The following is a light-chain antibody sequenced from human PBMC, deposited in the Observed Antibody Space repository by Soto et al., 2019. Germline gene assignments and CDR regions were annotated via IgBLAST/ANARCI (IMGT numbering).Light chain of an antibody. CDR1: QGISSY. V-gene: IGKV1-9*01. CDR2: AAS. J-gene: IGKJ4*01. CDR3: QQLNSYPPT. Sequence: DIQLTQSPSFLSASVGDRVTITCRASQGISSYLAWYQQKPGKAPKLLIYAASALQSGVPSRFSGSGSGTEFTLTSSSLQPEEFATSYCQQLNSYPPTFGGGTKVEIK.